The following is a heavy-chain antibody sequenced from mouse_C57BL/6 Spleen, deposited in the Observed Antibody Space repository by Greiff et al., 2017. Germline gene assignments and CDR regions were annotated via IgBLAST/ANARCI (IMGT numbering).Heavy chain of an antibody. J-gene: IGHJ3*01. CDR2: ISSGGSYT. CDR3: ARPSYDYDEAY. V-gene: IGHV5-6*01. Sequence: VQLKESGGDLVKPGGSLKLSCAASGFTFSSYGMSWVRQTPDKRLEWVATISSGGSYTYYPDSVKGRFTISRDNAKNTLYLQMSSLKSEDTAMYCCARPSYDYDEAYWGQGTLVTVSA. D-gene: IGHD2-4*01. CDR1: GFTFSSYG.